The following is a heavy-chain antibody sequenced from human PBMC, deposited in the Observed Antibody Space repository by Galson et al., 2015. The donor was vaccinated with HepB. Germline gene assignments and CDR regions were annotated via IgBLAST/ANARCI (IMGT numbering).Heavy chain of an antibody. CDR3: ARVVAHPYYDFWSGYSYYFDY. Sequence: SLRLSCAASGFTFSDYYMSWIRQAPGKGLEWVSYISSSGSTIYYADSVKGRFTISRDNAKNSLYLQMNSLRAEDTAVYYCARVVAHPYYDFWSGYSYYFDYWGQGTLVTVSS. CDR2: ISSSGSTI. D-gene: IGHD3-3*01. CDR1: GFTFSDYY. V-gene: IGHV3-11*01. J-gene: IGHJ4*02.